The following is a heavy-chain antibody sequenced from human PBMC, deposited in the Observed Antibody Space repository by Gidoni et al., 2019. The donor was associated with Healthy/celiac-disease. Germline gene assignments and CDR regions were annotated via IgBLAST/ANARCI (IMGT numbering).Heavy chain of an antibody. D-gene: IGHD2-8*02. Sequence: QVQLQQWGAGLLKPSETLSLTCAVSGGSFSGYYWSWIRQPPGKGLEWIGEINHSGSNNYNPSLKSRVTISVDTSKNQFSLKLSSVTAADTAVYYCARKRVVYATVNAFDIWGQGTMVTVSS. CDR2: INHSGSN. V-gene: IGHV4-34*01. J-gene: IGHJ3*02. CDR3: ARKRVVYATVNAFDI. CDR1: GGSFSGYY.